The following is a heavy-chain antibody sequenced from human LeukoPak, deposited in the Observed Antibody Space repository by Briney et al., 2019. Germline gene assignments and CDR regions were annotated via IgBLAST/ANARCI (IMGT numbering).Heavy chain of an antibody. J-gene: IGHJ4*02. V-gene: IGHV4-59*01. D-gene: IGHD6-13*01. CDR3: ARVTGYMTEDYFDY. CDR2: IYYSGST. CDR1: GGSISSYQ. Sequence: SETLSLTCTVSGGSISSYQWSWIRQPPGKGLEWIGYIYYSGSTNYNPSLKSRVTISVDTSKNQFSLRLSSVTAADTAVYYCARVTGYMTEDYFDYWGQGTLITVSS.